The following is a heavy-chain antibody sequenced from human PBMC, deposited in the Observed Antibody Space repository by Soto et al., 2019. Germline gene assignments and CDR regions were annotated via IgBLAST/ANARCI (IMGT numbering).Heavy chain of an antibody. D-gene: IGHD2-21*01. CDR2: IYHGGST. J-gene: IGHJ5*02. V-gene: IGHV4-30-2*01. Sequence: SETLSLTCAVSGGSISSGGYSWSWIRQPPGKALEWIGYIYHGGSTYYNSSLKSRVTISVDRSKNQFSLKLSSVTAADTAVYYCARIPSPWGQGTLVTVSS. CDR1: GGSISSGGYS. CDR3: ARIPSP.